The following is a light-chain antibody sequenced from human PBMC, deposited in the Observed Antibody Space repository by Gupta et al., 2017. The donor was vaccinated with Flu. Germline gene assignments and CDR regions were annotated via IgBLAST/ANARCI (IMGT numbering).Light chain of an antibody. CDR1: LDIDTF. V-gene: IGKV1-33*01. CDR3: QRIHSLPPT. Sequence: ADTVAIACQASLDIDTFLNWYRHRPGRAPKVLSFDASNLGTGVPSRFSGSRSGTNFTLTSHGLLPEDFATYFCQRIHSLPPTFGQGTRLDI. J-gene: IGKJ2*01. CDR2: DAS.